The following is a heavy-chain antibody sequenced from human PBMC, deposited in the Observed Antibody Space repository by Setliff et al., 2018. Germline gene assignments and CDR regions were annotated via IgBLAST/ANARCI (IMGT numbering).Heavy chain of an antibody. CDR1: GGSISSSSYY. D-gene: IGHD3-22*01. V-gene: IGHV4-39*01. J-gene: IGHJ4*02. Sequence: SETLSLTCTVSGGSISSSSYYWGWIRQPPXKGLEWIGXXXXXXSXYXXPSLKSRVTISVDTSKNQFSLKLSSVTAADTAVFYCARLSGYYFDYWGQGTLVTVSS. CDR3: ARLSGYYFDY. CDR2: XXXXXSX.